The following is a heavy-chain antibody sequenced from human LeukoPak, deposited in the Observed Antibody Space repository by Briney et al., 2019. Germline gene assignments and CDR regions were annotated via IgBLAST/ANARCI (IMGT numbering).Heavy chain of an antibody. CDR1: GFTFSSYS. V-gene: IGHV3-21*01. Sequence: GGSLRLSCAASGFTFSSYSMAWVRQAPGKGLEWVSSIDTTSTYIFYGDSVKGRFTISRDNAKNSLYLQMNSLRVEDTAVYYCSRLQEVVGTHTDYWGQGTLVSVSS. J-gene: IGHJ4*02. D-gene: IGHD2-15*01. CDR3: SRLQEVVGTHTDY. CDR2: IDTTSTYI.